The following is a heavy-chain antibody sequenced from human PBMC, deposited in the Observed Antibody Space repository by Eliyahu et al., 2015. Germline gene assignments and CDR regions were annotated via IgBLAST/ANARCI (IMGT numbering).Heavy chain of an antibody. D-gene: IGHD6-25*01. J-gene: IGHJ6*02. CDR3: AKGHFQKEQRGFYTLEA. CDR1: GFTFRNYP. CDR2: VSFDGNTK. Sequence: QVQLVXSGGGVVQPGKSLRLSCTASGFTFRNYPIPGARQGPGNGLEWVSVVSFDGNTKYYADSVKGRFTVSRDNSYNVVYLQMNSLITEDTAVYWCAKGHFQKEQRGFYTLEAWGQGTTVTVSS. V-gene: IGHV3-30*18.